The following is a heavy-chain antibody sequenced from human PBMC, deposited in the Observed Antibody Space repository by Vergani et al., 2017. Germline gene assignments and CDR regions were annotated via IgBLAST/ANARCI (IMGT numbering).Heavy chain of an antibody. CDR1: GSSMSGYY. D-gene: IGHD3-10*01. J-gene: IGHJ5*02. CDR3: GRVADFYGLGSGLLDL. V-gene: IGHV4-59*01. CDR2: MYHSGST. Sequence: QVRLQESGPGLVKPSETLSLTCSVSGSSMSGYYWSWIRQPPGKELEWIGYMYHSGSTHYNPSLETRGTISGDTSKNQFSLKLNSVTAADTAMYYCGRVADFYGLGSGLLDLWVQGTLVTVSS.